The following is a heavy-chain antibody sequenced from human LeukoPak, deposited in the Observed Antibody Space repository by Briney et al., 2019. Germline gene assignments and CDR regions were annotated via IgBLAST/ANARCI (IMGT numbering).Heavy chain of an antibody. Sequence: GGSLRLSCAASGFTFSSYEMNWVRQAPGKGLEWVSYISSSGSTIYYADSVKGRFTISRDNAKNSLYLQMNSLRAEDTAVYYCARPPRSGSYSPTYFDYWGQGTLVTVSS. V-gene: IGHV3-48*03. CDR2: ISSSGSTI. CDR3: ARPPRSGSYSPTYFDY. CDR1: GFTFSSYE. J-gene: IGHJ4*02. D-gene: IGHD1-26*01.